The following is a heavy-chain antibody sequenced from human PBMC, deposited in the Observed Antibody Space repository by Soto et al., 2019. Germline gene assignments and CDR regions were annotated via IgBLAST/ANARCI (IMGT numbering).Heavy chain of an antibody. CDR1: GFTFSSYG. CDR3: AKDHSYGMDV. CDR2: ISYDGSNK. V-gene: IGHV3-30*18. Sequence: GGSLRLSCAASGFTFSSYGTHWVRQAPGKGLEWVAVISYDGSNKYYADSVKGRFTISRDNSKNTLYLQMNSLRAEDTAVYYCAKDHSYGMDVWGQGTTVTAP. J-gene: IGHJ6*02.